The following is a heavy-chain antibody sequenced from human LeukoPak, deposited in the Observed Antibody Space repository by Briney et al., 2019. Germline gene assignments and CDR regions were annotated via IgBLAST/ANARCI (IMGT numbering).Heavy chain of an antibody. CDR1: GFSFSAYW. Sequence: GGSLRLSRAASGFSFSAYWMTCVRHPPGTGREWGANINPAGSETYYLDPVECPCSISRYTAKNLAYLQMNSLTAEATAEYHCARFGYVGAVDVWGQGTPVTVSS. J-gene: IGHJ4*02. CDR3: ARFGYVGAVDV. V-gene: IGHV3-7*01. CDR2: INPAGSET. D-gene: IGHD1-26*01.